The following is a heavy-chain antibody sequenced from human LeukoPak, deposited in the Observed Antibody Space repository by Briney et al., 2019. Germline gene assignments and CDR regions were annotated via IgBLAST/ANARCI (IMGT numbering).Heavy chain of an antibody. CDR3: AKFGRGTSPVH. J-gene: IGHJ4*02. Sequence: GGSLRLSCTASGFTFGDYAMSWVRQAPGKGLEWVSYISSFSGTINYADSVKGRFTISRDNAKNSLYLQMNSLRAEDTAVYYCAKFGRGTSPVHWGQGTLVTVSS. CDR2: ISSFSGTI. D-gene: IGHD3-16*01. V-gene: IGHV3-48*01. CDR1: GFTFGDYA.